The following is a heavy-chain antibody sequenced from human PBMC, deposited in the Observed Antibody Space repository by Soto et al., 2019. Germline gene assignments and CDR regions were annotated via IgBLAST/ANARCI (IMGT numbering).Heavy chain of an antibody. V-gene: IGHV3-21*01. Sequence: GGSLRLSCAASGFTFSSYSMNWVRQAPGKGLEWVSPISSSSSYIYYADSVKGRFTISRDNAKNSLYLQMNSLRAEDTAVYYCARGLKIGWYSSGWYPPYYYYYGMDVWGQGTTVTVSS. CDR1: GFTFSSYS. J-gene: IGHJ6*02. CDR3: ARGLKIGWYSSGWYPPYYYYYGMDV. CDR2: ISSSSSYI. D-gene: IGHD6-19*01.